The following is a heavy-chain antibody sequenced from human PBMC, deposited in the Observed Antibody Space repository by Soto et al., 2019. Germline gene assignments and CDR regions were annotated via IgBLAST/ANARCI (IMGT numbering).Heavy chain of an antibody. D-gene: IGHD1-26*01. Sequence: GGSLRLSCAASGFTFSSYGMHWVRQAPGKGLEWVAVIWYDGSNKYYADSVKGRFTISRDNSKNTLYLQMNSPRAEDTAVYYCARGRFIVSHYFDYWGQGTLVTVSS. J-gene: IGHJ4*02. V-gene: IGHV3-33*01. CDR2: IWYDGSNK. CDR3: ARGRFIVSHYFDY. CDR1: GFTFSSYG.